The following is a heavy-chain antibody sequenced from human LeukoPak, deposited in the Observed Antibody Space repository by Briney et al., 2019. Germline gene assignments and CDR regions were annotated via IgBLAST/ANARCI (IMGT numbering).Heavy chain of an antibody. Sequence: GGSLRLSCAASGFTFSSYWMSWVRQAPGKGLEWVANIKQDGSEKYYVDSVKGRFTISRDNAKNSLYLQMNSLRAEDTAVYYCARARYYYDSSGYYPYYFDYWGQGTLVTVSS. CDR3: ARARYYYDSSGYYPYYFDY. J-gene: IGHJ4*02. CDR2: IKQDGSEK. CDR1: GFTFSSYW. D-gene: IGHD3-22*01. V-gene: IGHV3-7*01.